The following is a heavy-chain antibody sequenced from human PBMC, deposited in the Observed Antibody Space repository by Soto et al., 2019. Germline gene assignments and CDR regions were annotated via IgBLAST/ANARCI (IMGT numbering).Heavy chain of an antibody. CDR1: GFTFSSDG. D-gene: IGHD2-15*01. V-gene: IGHV3-33*01. CDR3: ARDLGTYPGSYFDY. Sequence: GGSLRLSCAASGFTFSSDGMFWVRQAPGRGLEWVALIWYDGSKKYYADSVKGRFTISRDDSKNTLNLQMNSVRAEDTAVYHCARDLGTYPGSYFDYWGQGTLATVPS. J-gene: IGHJ4*02. CDR2: IWYDGSKK.